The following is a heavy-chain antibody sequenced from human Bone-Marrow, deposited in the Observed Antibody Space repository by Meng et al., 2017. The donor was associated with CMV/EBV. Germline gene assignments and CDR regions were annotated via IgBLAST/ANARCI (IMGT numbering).Heavy chain of an antibody. V-gene: IGHV1-2*02. D-gene: IGHD6-13*01. Sequence: ASVKVSCKASGYTFTGFYMHWVRQAPGQRLEWMGWINPNSGDTNYAQKFQGRVTMTRDTSISTVYMELSSLRSEDTAVYYCARLAAAGTPNDYWGQGTLVTVSS. J-gene: IGHJ4*02. CDR1: GYTFTGFY. CDR2: INPNSGDT. CDR3: ARLAAAGTPNDY.